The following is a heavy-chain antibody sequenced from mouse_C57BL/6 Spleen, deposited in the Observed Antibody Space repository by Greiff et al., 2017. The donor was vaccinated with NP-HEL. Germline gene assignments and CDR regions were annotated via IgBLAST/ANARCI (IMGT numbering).Heavy chain of an antibody. Sequence: DVKLVESGGGLVKPGGSLKLSCAASGFTFSSYAMSWVRQTPEKRLEWVATISDGGSYTYYPDNVKGRFPISRDNAKNNLYLQMSHLKSEDTAMYYCARDAEAMDYWGQGTSVTVSS. V-gene: IGHV5-4*01. CDR3: ARDAEAMDY. CDR1: GFTFSSYA. CDR2: ISDGGSYT. J-gene: IGHJ4*01.